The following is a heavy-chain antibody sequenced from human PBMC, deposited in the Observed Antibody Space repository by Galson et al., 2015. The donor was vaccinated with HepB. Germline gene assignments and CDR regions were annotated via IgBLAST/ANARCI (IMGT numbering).Heavy chain of an antibody. CDR2: IIPIFGTA. Sequence: SVKVSCKASGGTFSSYAISWVRQAPGQGLEWMGGIIPIFGTANYAQKFQGRVTITADESTSTAYMELSSLRSEDTAVYYCARGEKSSGWAFDYWGQGTLVTVSS. V-gene: IGHV1-69*13. J-gene: IGHJ4*02. CDR3: ARGEKSSGWAFDY. CDR1: GGTFSSYA. D-gene: IGHD6-19*01.